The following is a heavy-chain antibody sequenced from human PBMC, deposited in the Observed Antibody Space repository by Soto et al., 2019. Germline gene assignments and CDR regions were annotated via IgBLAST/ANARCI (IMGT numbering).Heavy chain of an antibody. J-gene: IGHJ4*02. CDR1: GFSLSTSGVG. CDR2: IYWDDDK. Sequence: QITLKESGPTLVKPTQTRTLTCTLSGFSLSTSGVGVGWIRQPPGKALEWLALIYWDDDKRYSPCLKSRLTITKDTSKNQVVLTLTNMDPVDTATYYCAHKGDGYRGFKYWGQGPLVTVSS. V-gene: IGHV2-5*02. D-gene: IGHD5-12*01. CDR3: AHKGDGYRGFKY.